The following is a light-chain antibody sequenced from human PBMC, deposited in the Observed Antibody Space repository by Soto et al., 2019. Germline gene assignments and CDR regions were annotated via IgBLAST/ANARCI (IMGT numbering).Light chain of an antibody. CDR3: CSYTPSSTPHV. Sequence: QSVLTQPASVSGSPGQSITISCTGASSDVGGYDYVSWYQQHPGKAPKLMIYDVTTRPSGVSNRFSGSKPGNTASLTISGLQAEDEADYYCCSYTPSSTPHVFGTGTKLTVL. J-gene: IGLJ1*01. CDR1: SSDVGGYDY. V-gene: IGLV2-14*01. CDR2: DVT.